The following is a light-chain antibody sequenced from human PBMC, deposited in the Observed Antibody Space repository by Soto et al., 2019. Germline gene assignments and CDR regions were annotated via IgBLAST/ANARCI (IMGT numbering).Light chain of an antibody. V-gene: IGLV2-11*01. CDR1: SSDVGGYNY. CDR3: CSYAGSYTLV. J-gene: IGLJ2*01. Sequence: QSALTQPRSVSGSPGQSVTISCTGTSSDVGGYNYVSWYQQHPGKAPKVMIYDVSKRPSGVPDRFSGSKSGNTASLTISGLQAEYEADYYCCSYAGSYTLVFGGGTKLTVL. CDR2: DVS.